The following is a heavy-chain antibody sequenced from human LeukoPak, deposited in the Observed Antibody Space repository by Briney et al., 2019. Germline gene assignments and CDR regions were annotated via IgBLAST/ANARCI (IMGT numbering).Heavy chain of an antibody. D-gene: IGHD2-2*01. CDR3: ARAGLYCSSTSCITPRVLNYYYYYMDV. Sequence: EASVKVSCKASGYTFTSYGISWVRQAPGQGLEWMGWISAYNGNTNYAQKLQGRVTMTTDTSTSTAYMELRSLRSDDTAVYYCARAGLYCSSTSCITPRVLNYYYYYMDVWGKGTTVTVSS. CDR2: ISAYNGNT. J-gene: IGHJ6*03. CDR1: GYTFTSYG. V-gene: IGHV1-18*01.